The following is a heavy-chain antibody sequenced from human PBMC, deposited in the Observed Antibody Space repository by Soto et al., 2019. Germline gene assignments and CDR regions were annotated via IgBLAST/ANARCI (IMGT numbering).Heavy chain of an antibody. J-gene: IGHJ6*02. CDR1: GYIFTSYG. Sequence: QVQLVQSGAEVKNPGASVKVSCKTSGYIFTSYGIGWARQAPGQGLEWMGWINNYNGKTNYAQNLQGRVTLTTDTSTSTAYMELRSLRSNDTAIYYCAMVDVYVTPSPQDVWGQGTTVTVSS. CDR3: AMVDVYVTPSPQDV. CDR2: INNYNGKT. V-gene: IGHV1-18*01. D-gene: IGHD3-16*01.